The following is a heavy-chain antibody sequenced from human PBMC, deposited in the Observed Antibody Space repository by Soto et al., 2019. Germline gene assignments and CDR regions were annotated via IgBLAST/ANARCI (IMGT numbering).Heavy chain of an antibody. J-gene: IGHJ3*02. Sequence: QVQLVQSGAEVKKPGSSVKVSCKASGGTFSSYAISWVRQAPGQGLEWMGGIIPIFGTANYAQKFQGRVTITADESTSTAYMELSSLRSEDTAVYYCARVVHWDTAMVRGFGELSKSPDSAFDIWGQGTMVTVSS. V-gene: IGHV1-69*12. CDR1: GGTFSSYA. CDR2: IIPIFGTA. CDR3: ARVVHWDTAMVRGFGELSKSPDSAFDI. D-gene: IGHD5-18*01.